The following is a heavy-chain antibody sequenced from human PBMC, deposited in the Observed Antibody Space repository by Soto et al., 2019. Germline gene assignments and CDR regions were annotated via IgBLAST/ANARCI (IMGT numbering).Heavy chain of an antibody. Sequence: QVQLQESGPGLVKPSGTLFLTCTVSGGSMSSSNWWNWVRQSPGKGLEWIGEAHHSGRTNYNPSLKSRVTISVDKSKNHFSLKLSSVTAADTAVYYCARSEATGLDYWGQGTLVTVSS. CDR2: AHHSGRT. V-gene: IGHV4-4*02. CDR1: GGSMSSSNW. D-gene: IGHD1-26*01. CDR3: ARSEATGLDY. J-gene: IGHJ4*02.